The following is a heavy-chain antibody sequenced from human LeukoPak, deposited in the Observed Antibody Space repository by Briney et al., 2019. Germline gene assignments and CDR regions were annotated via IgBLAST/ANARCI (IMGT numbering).Heavy chain of an antibody. V-gene: IGHV1-24*01. CDR1: GYTLTELS. Sequence: ASVKVSCKVSGYTLTELSMHWVRQAPGKGLEWMGGFDPEDGETIYAQKFQGRVTMTEDTSTDTAYMELSSLRSEDTAVYYCAKLGYCSSTSCYEDYFDYWGQGTLVTVS. CDR3: AKLGYCSSTSCYEDYFDY. D-gene: IGHD2-2*01. J-gene: IGHJ4*02. CDR2: FDPEDGET.